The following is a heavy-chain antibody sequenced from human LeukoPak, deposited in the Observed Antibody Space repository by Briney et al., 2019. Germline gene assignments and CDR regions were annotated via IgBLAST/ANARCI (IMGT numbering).Heavy chain of an antibody. Sequence: PGESLKISCKGSGYSFTSYWIGWVRQMPGKGLEWMGIIYPGDSDTRYSPSFQGQVTISADKSISTAYLQWSSLKASDTAMYYCARSGLYYYDSSGTYYFDYWGQGTLVTVSS. CDR2: IYPGDSDT. CDR1: GYSFTSYW. J-gene: IGHJ4*02. D-gene: IGHD3-22*01. V-gene: IGHV5-51*01. CDR3: ARSGLYYYDSSGTYYFDY.